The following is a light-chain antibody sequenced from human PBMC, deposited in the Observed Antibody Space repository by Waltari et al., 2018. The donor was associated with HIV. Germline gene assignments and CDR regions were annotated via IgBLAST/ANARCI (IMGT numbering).Light chain of an antibody. Sequence: DIQMTQSPSSLSASVGDRVTITCRASQSISSYFNWYQQKPGKAPKLLIYDVSSLQSGVPSRFSGSGSGTEFTLTISSLQPEDFAAYYCQQSYDTPFTFGPGTKVDIK. CDR3: QQSYDTPFT. J-gene: IGKJ3*01. CDR1: QSISSY. CDR2: DVS. V-gene: IGKV1-39*01.